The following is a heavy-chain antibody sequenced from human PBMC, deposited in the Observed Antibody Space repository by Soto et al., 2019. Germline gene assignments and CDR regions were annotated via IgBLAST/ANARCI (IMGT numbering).Heavy chain of an antibody. V-gene: IGHV3-23*01. Sequence: GGSLRLSCAASGFTFSSYAMSWVRQAPGKGLEWVSAISGSGGSTYYADSVKGRFTISRDNSKNTLYLQMNSLRAEDTAVYYCAKDPLQPYDSSGYYYSYFDYWGQGTLVTVSS. CDR3: AKDPLQPYDSSGYYYSYFDY. J-gene: IGHJ4*02. CDR2: ISGSGGST. D-gene: IGHD3-22*01. CDR1: GFTFSSYA.